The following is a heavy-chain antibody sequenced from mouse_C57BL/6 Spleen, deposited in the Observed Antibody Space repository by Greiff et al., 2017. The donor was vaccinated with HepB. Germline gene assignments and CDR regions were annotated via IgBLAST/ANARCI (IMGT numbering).Heavy chain of an antibody. Sequence: VQLKQSGPELVKPGDSVKISCKASGYSFTGYFMNWVMQSHGKSLEWIGRINPYNGDTFYNQKFKGKATLTVDKSSSTAHMELRSLTSEDSAVYYCARRGLCYAMDYWGQGTSVTVSS. CDR2: INPYNGDT. V-gene: IGHV1-20*01. J-gene: IGHJ4*01. D-gene: IGHD2-2*01. CDR3: ARRGLCYAMDY. CDR1: GYSFTGYF.